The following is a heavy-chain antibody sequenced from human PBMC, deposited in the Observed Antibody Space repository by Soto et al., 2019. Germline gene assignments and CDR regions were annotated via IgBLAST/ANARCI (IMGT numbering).Heavy chain of an antibody. D-gene: IGHD1-26*01. CDR3: ARKSGAHTERYFDY. V-gene: IGHV1-69*12. CDR2: IIHIFGTA. J-gene: IGHJ4*02. Sequence: QVQLVQSGAEVKKPGSSVKVSCKASGGTFSSYAISWVRQAPGQGLEWMGGIIHIFGTANYAQKFQVRVNNTADESTSTAYMELSILRSEDTAVYYCARKSGAHTERYFDYWGQGTLVSVSS. CDR1: GGTFSSYA.